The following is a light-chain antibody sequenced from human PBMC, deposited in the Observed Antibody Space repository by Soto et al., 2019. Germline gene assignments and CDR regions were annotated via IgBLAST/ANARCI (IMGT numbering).Light chain of an antibody. CDR2: AAS. CDR1: QSAISN. V-gene: IGKV3-20*01. CDR3: QHNGRS. J-gene: IGKJ5*01. Sequence: EIVMTQSPATLSVSPGERVTLSCRASQSAISNLAWYQQKPGQAPRLLIYAASSRATGISDRFSGSGSGTDFTLIINRLDPEDSAVYYCQHNGRSFGQGTRLEI.